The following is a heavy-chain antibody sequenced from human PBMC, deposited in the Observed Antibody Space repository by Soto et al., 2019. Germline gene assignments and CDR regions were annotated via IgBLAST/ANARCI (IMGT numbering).Heavy chain of an antibody. CDR2: ISGSGGST. V-gene: IGHV3-23*01. CDR1: GFTFSSYA. D-gene: IGHD5-18*01. Sequence: GGSLRLSCAASGFTFSSYAMSWVRQAPGKGLEWVSAISGSGGSTYYADSVKGRFTIFRDNSKNTLYLQMNSLRAEDTAVYYCAKGGYSYGYYFDYWGQGTLVTVSS. J-gene: IGHJ4*02. CDR3: AKGGYSYGYYFDY.